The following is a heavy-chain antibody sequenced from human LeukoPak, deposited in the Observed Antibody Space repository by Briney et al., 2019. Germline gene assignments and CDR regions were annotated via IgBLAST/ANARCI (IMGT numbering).Heavy chain of an antibody. CDR1: GFTFSSYG. D-gene: IGHD3-10*01. Sequence: GGSLRLSCTASGFTFSSYGMHWVRQAPGKGLEWVAVISYDGSNKYYADSVKGRFTISRDNSKNTLYLQMNSLRAEDTAVYYCAKEGYYGSGSYMGYFDYWGQGTLVTVSS. J-gene: IGHJ4*02. V-gene: IGHV3-30*18. CDR3: AKEGYYGSGSYMGYFDY. CDR2: ISYDGSNK.